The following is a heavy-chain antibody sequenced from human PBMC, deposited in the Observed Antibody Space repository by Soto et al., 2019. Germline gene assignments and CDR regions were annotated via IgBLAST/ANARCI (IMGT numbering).Heavy chain of an antibody. D-gene: IGHD6-19*01. V-gene: IGHV1-69*04. J-gene: IGHJ5*02. CDR3: ARDSSSGNNWFDP. CDR2: IIPILGIA. CDR1: GYTFTSYG. Sequence: ASVKVSCKASGYTFTSYGISWVRQAPGQGLEWMGRIIPILGIANYAQKFQGRVTITADKSTSTAYMELSSLRSEDTAVYYCARDSSSGNNWFDPWGQGTLVTVS.